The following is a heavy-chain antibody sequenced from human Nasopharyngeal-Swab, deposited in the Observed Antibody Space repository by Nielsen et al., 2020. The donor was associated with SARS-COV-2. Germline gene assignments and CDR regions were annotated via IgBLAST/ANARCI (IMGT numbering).Heavy chain of an antibody. CDR2: FDPEDGET. Sequence: ASVKVSCKVSGYTLTELSMHWVRQAPGKGLEWMGGFDPEDGETIYAQKFQGRVTMTEDTSTGTAYMELSSLRSEDTAVYYCATEYNWNYGPRYFDLWGRGTLVTVSS. V-gene: IGHV1-24*01. CDR3: ATEYNWNYGPRYFDL. CDR1: GYTLTELS. J-gene: IGHJ2*01. D-gene: IGHD1-7*01.